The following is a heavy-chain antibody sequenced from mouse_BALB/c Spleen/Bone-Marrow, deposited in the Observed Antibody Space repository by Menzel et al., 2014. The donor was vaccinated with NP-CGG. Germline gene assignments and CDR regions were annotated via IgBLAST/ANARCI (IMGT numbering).Heavy chain of an antibody. CDR2: ISTYSGNT. Sequence: QVQLKESGPELVRPGVSVKISCKGSGYTFTDYAMHWVKQSHAKSLEWTGVISTYSGNTNYNQKFKGKATMTVDKSSSTAYMELARLTSEDSAIYYCAGYGSSYYAMDYWGQGTSVTVSS. CDR3: AGYGSSYYAMDY. J-gene: IGHJ4*01. CDR1: GYTFTDYA. V-gene: IGHV1-67*01. D-gene: IGHD1-1*01.